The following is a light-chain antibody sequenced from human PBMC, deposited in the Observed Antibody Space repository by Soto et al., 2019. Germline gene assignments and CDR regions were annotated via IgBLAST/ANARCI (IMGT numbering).Light chain of an antibody. CDR3: QQRADWWT. Sequence: EIVLTQSPAPLSLSPGERSTLSCRASQSVSSHLAWYQQKPGQAPRLLIDDASNRATGIPARFSGSGSGTDFTLAISSLEPEDSAVYYCQQRADWWTFGQGTKVDIK. CDR1: QSVSSH. CDR2: DAS. V-gene: IGKV3-11*01. J-gene: IGKJ1*01.